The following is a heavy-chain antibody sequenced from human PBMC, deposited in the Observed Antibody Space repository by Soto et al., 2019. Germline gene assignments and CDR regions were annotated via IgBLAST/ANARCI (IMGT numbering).Heavy chain of an antibody. D-gene: IGHD6-19*01. V-gene: IGHV1-3*01. Sequence: GASVKVSCKASGYTFTSYAMHWVRQAPGQRLEWMGWINASNGNTRYSQKFQGRVTITRDTSVSTAYMELSSLRSEDTAVYYCARGPPGYSSGWYDYYYMDVWGKGTTVTVSS. CDR3: ARGPPGYSSGWYDYYYMDV. CDR2: INASNGNT. J-gene: IGHJ6*03. CDR1: GYTFTSYA.